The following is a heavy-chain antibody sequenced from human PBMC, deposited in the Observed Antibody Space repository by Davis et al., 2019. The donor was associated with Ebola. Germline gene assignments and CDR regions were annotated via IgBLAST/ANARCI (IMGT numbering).Heavy chain of an antibody. CDR2: IIPIFGTA. D-gene: IGHD2-21*02. Sequence: SVKVSCKASGGTFSSYAISWVRQAPGQGLEWMGGIIPIFGTANYAQKFRGRVMITADKSTRIAYMELNSLTSEDTAVYYCARGPSVATAHYFDYWGQGTLVTVSS. CDR3: ARGPSVATAHYFDY. J-gene: IGHJ4*02. CDR1: GGTFSSYA. V-gene: IGHV1-69*06.